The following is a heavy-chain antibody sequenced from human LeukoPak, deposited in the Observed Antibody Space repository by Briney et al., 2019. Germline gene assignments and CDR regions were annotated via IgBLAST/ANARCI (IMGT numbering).Heavy chain of an antibody. CDR1: GFTFSSYS. Sequence: PGGSLRLSCAASGFTFSSYSMNWVRQAPGKGLEWVSAISGSGGSTYYADSVKGRFTISRDNSKNTLYLQMNSLRAEDTAVYYCAKDKRQVYGGSYYFDYWGPGTLVTVSS. J-gene: IGHJ4*02. D-gene: IGHD4-23*01. CDR2: ISGSGGST. CDR3: AKDKRQVYGGSYYFDY. V-gene: IGHV3-23*01.